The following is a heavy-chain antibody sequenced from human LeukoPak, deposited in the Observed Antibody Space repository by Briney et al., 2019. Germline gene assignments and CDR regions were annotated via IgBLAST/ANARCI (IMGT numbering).Heavy chain of an antibody. Sequence: GASVKVSCKASGYTFTSYGISWVRQAPGQGLEWMGWISAYNGNSNYAQKLQGRVTMTTDTSTSTAYMELRSLRSDDTAVYYCARDEPYCSSASCYLFDYWDQGTLVTVSS. CDR1: GYTFTSYG. D-gene: IGHD2-2*01. CDR2: ISAYNGNS. V-gene: IGHV1-18*01. CDR3: ARDEPYCSSASCYLFDY. J-gene: IGHJ4*02.